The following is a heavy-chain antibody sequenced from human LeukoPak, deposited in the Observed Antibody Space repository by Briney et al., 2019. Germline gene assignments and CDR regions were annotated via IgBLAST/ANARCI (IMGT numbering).Heavy chain of an antibody. Sequence: GESLKISCQGSGXSFTNYWIAWVRQMPGKGLELMGIIYPGDSDTRYSPSFQGQVTISADKSISTAYLQWSSLKASDTAMFYCARSGSGTRFDYWGQGTLVTVSS. V-gene: IGHV5-51*01. CDR3: ARSGSGTRFDY. CDR2: IYPGDSDT. J-gene: IGHJ4*02. CDR1: GXSFTNYW. D-gene: IGHD6-19*01.